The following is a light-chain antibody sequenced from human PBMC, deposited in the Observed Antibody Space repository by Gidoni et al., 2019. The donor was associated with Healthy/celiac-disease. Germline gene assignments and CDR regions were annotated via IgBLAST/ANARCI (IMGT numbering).Light chain of an antibody. Sequence: DIQLTQSPSFLSASVGDRVTITCRASQGISSYLAWYQQKPGKAPQLLIYAASTLQSGGPSRFSGSGSGTDFTLTISSLQPEDFATYYCQQLNSYSSFGQGTKVEIK. J-gene: IGKJ1*01. CDR2: AAS. CDR3: QQLNSYSS. CDR1: QGISSY. V-gene: IGKV1-9*01.